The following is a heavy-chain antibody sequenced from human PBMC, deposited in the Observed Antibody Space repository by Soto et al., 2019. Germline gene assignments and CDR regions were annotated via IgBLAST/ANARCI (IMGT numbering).Heavy chain of an antibody. CDR1: GFTFSSYA. Sequence: GGSLRLSCAASGFTFSSYAMHWVRQAPGKGLEWVTAISYDGSSEYYADSVKGRFTISRDNSKNTLYLQMNSLRAEDTAVFYCAKDLTSGSYSYFDYWGQGALVTVSS. J-gene: IGHJ4*02. CDR3: AKDLTSGSYSYFDY. D-gene: IGHD1-26*01. V-gene: IGHV3-30*18. CDR2: ISYDGSSE.